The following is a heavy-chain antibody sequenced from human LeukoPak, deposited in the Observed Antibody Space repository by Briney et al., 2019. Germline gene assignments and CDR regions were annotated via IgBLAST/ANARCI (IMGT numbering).Heavy chain of an antibody. Sequence: GGSLRLSCAASGFTFSNYAMSWVRQAPGKGLEWVSAISSSGGSTYYADSVKGRFTISRDNSKNTLNLQMNSLRAEDTAVYYCAKEGVTTIGVATSLYFFDYWGQGTLVTVSS. J-gene: IGHJ4*02. CDR2: ISSSGGST. CDR1: GFTFSNYA. D-gene: IGHD6-19*01. CDR3: AKEGVTTIGVATSLYFFDY. V-gene: IGHV3-23*01.